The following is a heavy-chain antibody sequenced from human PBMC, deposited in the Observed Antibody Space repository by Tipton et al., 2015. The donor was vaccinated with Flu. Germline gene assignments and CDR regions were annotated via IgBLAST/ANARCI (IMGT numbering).Heavy chain of an antibody. Sequence: QLVQSGAELKKPGASVKVSCKASGYSFTGYYIHWVRQAPGQGLEWMGWMNPNSGATHYAQKLQGRVTMTRDTSITTAYMDLSSLRSDDTATYYCARGGYDYFWGSYDYWGQGTLVTVSS. CDR1: GYSFTGYY. V-gene: IGHV1-2*02. CDR3: ARGGYDYFWGSYDY. D-gene: IGHD3-16*01. J-gene: IGHJ4*02. CDR2: MNPNSGAT.